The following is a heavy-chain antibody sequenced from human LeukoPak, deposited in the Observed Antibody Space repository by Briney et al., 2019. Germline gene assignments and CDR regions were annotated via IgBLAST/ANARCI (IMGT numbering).Heavy chain of an antibody. Sequence: PGGSLRLSCAASGFTFSSYSMNWVRQAPGKGLEWVSSISSSSSYIYYADSVKGRFTISRDNAKNSLYLQMNSLRAEDTAVYYCARDPSDTVTDGYFDYWGQGTLVTVSS. CDR2: ISSSSSYI. D-gene: IGHD4-17*01. CDR3: ARDPSDTVTDGYFDY. CDR1: GFTFSSYS. J-gene: IGHJ4*02. V-gene: IGHV3-21*01.